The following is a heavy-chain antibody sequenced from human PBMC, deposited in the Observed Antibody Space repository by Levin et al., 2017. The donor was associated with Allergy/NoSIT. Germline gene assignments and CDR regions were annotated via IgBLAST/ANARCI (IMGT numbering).Heavy chain of an antibody. V-gene: IGHV3-21*01. CDR2: ISSSSSYI. J-gene: IGHJ4*02. Sequence: PGGSLRLSCAASGFTFSSYSMNWVRQAPGKGLEWVSSISSSSSYIYYADSVKGRFTISRDNAKNSLYLQMNSLRAEDTAVYYCATYCSSTSCSLDYWGQGTLVTVSS. CDR3: ATYCSSTSCSLDY. CDR1: GFTFSSYS. D-gene: IGHD2-2*01.